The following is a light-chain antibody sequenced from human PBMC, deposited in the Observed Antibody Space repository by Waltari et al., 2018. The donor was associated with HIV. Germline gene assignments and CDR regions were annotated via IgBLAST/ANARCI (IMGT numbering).Light chain of an antibody. CDR3: AAWDDILSGWV. J-gene: IGLJ3*02. Sequence: QSVLTQPPSASGAPGQRVTISCSGSSANIGNTVYWYQQLPGTAPKVRIYGDNHRPSGAPDRFSGSRSGTSASLDVSGLRSEDEANYICAAWDDILSGWVFGGGTKLTVL. CDR2: GDN. V-gene: IGLV1-47*01. CDR1: SANIGNT.